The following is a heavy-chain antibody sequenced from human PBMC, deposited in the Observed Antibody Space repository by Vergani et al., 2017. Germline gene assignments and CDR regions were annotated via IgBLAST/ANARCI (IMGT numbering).Heavy chain of an antibody. J-gene: IGHJ4*02. CDR2: IYYSVST. D-gene: IGHD3-22*01. CDR1: GGPISSGAYY. CDR3: AGVCPHYYDSSGYYFGAGD. Sequence: QVQLQESGPGLVKPSQTLSLTCTVSGGPISSGAYYWSWIRQPPGKGLDWIGYIYYSVSTYYNPSLKSRVTISVDTSKNQFSLKLSSVTAEDTAVYYCAGVCPHYYDSSGYYFGAGDWGQGTLVTVSS. V-gene: IGHV4-30-4*01.